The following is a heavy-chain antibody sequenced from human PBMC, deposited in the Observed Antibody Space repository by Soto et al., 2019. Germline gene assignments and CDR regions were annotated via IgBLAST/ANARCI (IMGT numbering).Heavy chain of an antibody. Sequence: SGGSLRLSCAASGFTFSNYGMHWVRQAPGKGLEWVAIISFDGNNKYYSDSVKGRFTISRDNSKNMVFLQMSSLRPEDTAVYYCVKPKEHFYDSSPGETWGQGTPVTVSS. CDR2: ISFDGNNK. D-gene: IGHD3-22*01. J-gene: IGHJ5*02. CDR1: GFTFSNYG. V-gene: IGHV3-30*18. CDR3: VKPKEHFYDSSPGET.